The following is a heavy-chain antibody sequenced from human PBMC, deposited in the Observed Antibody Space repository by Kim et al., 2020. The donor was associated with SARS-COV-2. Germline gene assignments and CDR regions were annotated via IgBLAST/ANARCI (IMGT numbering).Heavy chain of an antibody. CDR3: ARFGRGVGGNFHHPFAMDV. V-gene: IGHV1-69*13. CDR2: VVPAIGTP. CDR1: GGTFSSYT. D-gene: IGHD2-8*02. Sequence: ASVKVSCKASGGTFSSYTVNWVRQAPGQGLEWKGGVVPAIGTPLYAQQFQGRVTITADESTKTAYMEIYSLSSEDTAVYYLARFGRGVGGNFHHPFAMDVWGQGTTVTVSS. J-gene: IGHJ6*02.